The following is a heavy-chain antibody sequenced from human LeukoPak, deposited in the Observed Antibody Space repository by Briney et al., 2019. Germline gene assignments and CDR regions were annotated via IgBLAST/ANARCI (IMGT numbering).Heavy chain of an antibody. D-gene: IGHD3-10*01. CDR1: GYTLTELS. J-gene: IGHJ4*02. V-gene: IGHV1-24*01. CDR2: FDPEDGET. CDR3: ATASAYGSGSYSLYYFDY. Sequence: ASVKVSCKVSGYTLTELSMHWVRQAPGKGLEWMGGFDPEDGETIYAQKFQGRVTMTEDTSTDTAYMELSSLRSEDTAVYYCATASAYGSGSYSLYYFDYWGQGTLVTVSS.